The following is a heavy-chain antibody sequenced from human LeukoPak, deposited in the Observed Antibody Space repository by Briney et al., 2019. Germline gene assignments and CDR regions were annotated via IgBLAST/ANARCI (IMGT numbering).Heavy chain of an antibody. J-gene: IGHJ5*02. CDR1: GYTFTSYD. CDR3: ARGGYCSSTSCSPSWFDP. CDR2: MNPNSGNT. D-gene: IGHD2-2*01. V-gene: IGHV1-8*03. Sequence: ASVKVSCKPSGYTFTSYDIHWVRQATGQGLEWMGWMNPNSGNTGYAQKFQGRVTITRNTSISTAYMELSSLRSEDTAVYYCARGGYCSSTSCSPSWFDPWGQGTLVTVSS.